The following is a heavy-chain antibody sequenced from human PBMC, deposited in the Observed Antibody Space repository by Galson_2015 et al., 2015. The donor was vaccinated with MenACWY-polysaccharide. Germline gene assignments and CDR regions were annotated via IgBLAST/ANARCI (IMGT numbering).Heavy chain of an antibody. Sequence: SLRLSCAASGFTFSSYAMSWVRQAPGKGLEWVSAISGSGGSTYYADSVKGRFTISRDNSKNTLYLQMNSLRAEDTAVYYCARDNSGSFDFDYWGQGTLVTVSS. CDR2: ISGSGGST. CDR3: ARDNSGSFDFDY. D-gene: IGHD1-26*01. J-gene: IGHJ4*02. CDR1: GFTFSSYA. V-gene: IGHV3-23*01.